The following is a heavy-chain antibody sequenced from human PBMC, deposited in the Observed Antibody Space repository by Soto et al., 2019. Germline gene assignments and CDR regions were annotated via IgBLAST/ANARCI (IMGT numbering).Heavy chain of an antibody. CDR2: IIPIFGTA. CDR1: GGTFSSYA. J-gene: IGHJ4*02. V-gene: IGHV1-69*06. CDR3: AGSQTTVVTRY. D-gene: IGHD4-17*01. Sequence: GASVKVSWKASGGTFSSYAISWVRQAPGQGLEWMGGIIPIFGTANYAQKFQGRVTITADKSTSTAYMELSSLRSEDTAVYYCAGSQTTVVTRYWGQGTLVTVSS.